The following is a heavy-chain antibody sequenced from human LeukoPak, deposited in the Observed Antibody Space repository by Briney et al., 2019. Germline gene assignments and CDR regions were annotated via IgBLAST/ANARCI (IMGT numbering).Heavy chain of an antibody. Sequence: PSETLSLTCAVYGGSFSGYYWGWIRQPPGKGLEWIGEINHSGSTNYNPSLKSRVTISVDTSKNQFSLKLSSVTAADTAVYYCARTKRGFYFDYWGQGTLVTVSS. CDR1: GGSFSGYY. V-gene: IGHV4-34*01. CDR2: INHSGST. D-gene: IGHD3-10*01. J-gene: IGHJ4*02. CDR3: ARTKRGFYFDY.